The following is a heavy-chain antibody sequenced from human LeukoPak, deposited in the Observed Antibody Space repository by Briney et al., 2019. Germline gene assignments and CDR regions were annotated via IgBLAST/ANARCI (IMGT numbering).Heavy chain of an antibody. CDR3: ARLGQRTWTPWVDY. V-gene: IGHV4-39*01. J-gene: IGHJ4*02. D-gene: IGHD3-16*01. Sequence: PSETLSLTCTVSGGSISSSSYYWGWIRQPPGKGLEWIGSIYYSGGTYYNPSLKSRVTIPVDTSKNQFSLKLSSVTAADTAVYYCARLGQRTWTPWVDYWGQGTLVTVSS. CDR2: IYYSGGT. CDR1: GGSISSSSYY.